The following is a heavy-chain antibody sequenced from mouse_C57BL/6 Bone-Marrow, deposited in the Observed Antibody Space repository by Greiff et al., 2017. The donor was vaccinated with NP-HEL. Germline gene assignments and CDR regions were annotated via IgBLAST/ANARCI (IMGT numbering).Heavy chain of an antibody. V-gene: IGHV5-4*01. Sequence: EVQGVESGGGLVKPGGSLKLSCAASGFTFSSYAMSWVRQTPEKRLEWVATSSDGGSYTYYPDNVKGRFTISRDNAKNNLYLQMIHLKSEDTAMYYCARGGLYYGNYVGFAYWGQGTLVTVSA. CDR2: SSDGGSYT. D-gene: IGHD2-1*01. CDR1: GFTFSSYA. J-gene: IGHJ3*01. CDR3: ARGGLYYGNYVGFAY.